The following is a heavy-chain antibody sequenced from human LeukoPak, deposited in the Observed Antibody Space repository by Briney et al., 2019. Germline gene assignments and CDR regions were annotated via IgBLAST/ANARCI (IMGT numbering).Heavy chain of an antibody. V-gene: IGHV1-24*01. J-gene: IGHJ6*03. Sequence: ASVKVSCKVSGYTLTELSMHWVRQAPGKGLEWMGGFDPEDGETIYAQKFQGRVTITADESTATAYMELSSLTSEDTARYFCARLGHCGETNCYSDFYYMDVWGKGTTVIVSS. D-gene: IGHD2-21*01. CDR2: FDPEDGET. CDR3: ARLGHCGETNCYSDFYYMDV. CDR1: GYTLTELS.